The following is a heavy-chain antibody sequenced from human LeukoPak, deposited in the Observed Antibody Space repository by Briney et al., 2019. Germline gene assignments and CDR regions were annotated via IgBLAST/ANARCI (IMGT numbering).Heavy chain of an antibody. D-gene: IGHD4-17*01. Sequence: GGSLRLSCAASGFTFSSYWMHWVRQAPGKGLVWVSRIDSEGSITSYADSVMGRFTISRDNAKNSLYLQMNSLRAEDTALYYCARDYDYGDYPGYWGQGTLVTVSS. CDR1: GFTFSSYW. CDR3: ARDYDYGDYPGY. CDR2: IDSEGSIT. V-gene: IGHV3-74*01. J-gene: IGHJ4*02.